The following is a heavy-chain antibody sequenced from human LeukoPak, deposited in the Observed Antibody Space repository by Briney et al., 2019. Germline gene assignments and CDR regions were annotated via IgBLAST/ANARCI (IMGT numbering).Heavy chain of an antibody. D-gene: IGHD4-11*01. CDR3: ARVDSDYEFTDC. Sequence: SETLSLTCTVSGGSIISGGFYWNWIRQHPGKGLEWIGYTTHSGRTFFNPSLKSRVSMSVDTSKNQFSLNLTSVTAADTALYNCARVDSDYEFTDCWGQGTLVSVSS. CDR2: TTHSGRT. J-gene: IGHJ4*02. CDR1: GGSIISGGFY. V-gene: IGHV4-31*03.